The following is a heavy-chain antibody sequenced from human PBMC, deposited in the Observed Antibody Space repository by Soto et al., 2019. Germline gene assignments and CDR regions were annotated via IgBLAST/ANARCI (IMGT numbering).Heavy chain of an antibody. J-gene: IGHJ6*02. CDR1: GGSISSGDYY. CDR3: ARLSRKGPNYYASMDV. CDR2: IYYSGST. V-gene: IGHV4-30-4*01. Sequence: SETLSLTCTVSGGSISSGDYYWSWIRQPPGKGLEWIGYIYYSGSTYYNPSLKSRVTISVDTSKNQFSLKLSSVTAADTAVYYCARLSRKGPNYYASMDVWGQGTTVTVSS.